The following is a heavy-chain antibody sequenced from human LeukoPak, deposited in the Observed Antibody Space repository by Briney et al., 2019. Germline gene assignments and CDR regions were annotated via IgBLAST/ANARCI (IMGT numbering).Heavy chain of an antibody. CDR3: ARDGGGNRSPSEDYYMDV. D-gene: IGHD1-14*01. Sequence: ASVKVSCKASGYTFTNYGISWVRQAPGQGLEWMGWINPNSGGTNYAQKFQGRVTMTRDTSISTAYMELSRLRSDDTAVYYCARDGGGNRSPSEDYYMDVWGKGTTVTVSS. V-gene: IGHV1-2*02. J-gene: IGHJ6*03. CDR2: INPNSGGT. CDR1: GYTFTNYG.